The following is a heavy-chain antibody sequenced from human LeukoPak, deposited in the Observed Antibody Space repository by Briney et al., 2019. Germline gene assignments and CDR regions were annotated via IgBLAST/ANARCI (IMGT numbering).Heavy chain of an antibody. CDR2: IETDGSTS. D-gene: IGHD1-26*01. CDR3: ARDQVGTMPLDF. V-gene: IGHV3-74*01. Sequence: HPGGSLRLSCAASGFTFNLNRIHWVRQVPGKGLEWISWIETDGSTSGYLRSVQGRFTVSRDNAKSTVHLQMNSLRAEDTATYYCARDQVGTMPLDFWGQGTLVTVSS. J-gene: IGHJ4*02. CDR1: GFTFNLNR.